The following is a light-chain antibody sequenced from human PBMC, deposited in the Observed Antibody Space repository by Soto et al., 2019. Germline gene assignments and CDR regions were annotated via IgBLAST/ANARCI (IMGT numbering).Light chain of an antibody. CDR1: QSVSSY. CDR2: DAS. Sequence: EIVLTHSPGTLSLSPWEIATLSCGASQSVSSYLAWYQQKPGQAPRLLIYDASNRATGIPARFSGSGSGTDFTLTISSLEPEDFAVYYCQQRSNCPITFGQGTRLEIK. V-gene: IGKV3-11*01. CDR3: QQRSNCPIT. J-gene: IGKJ5*01.